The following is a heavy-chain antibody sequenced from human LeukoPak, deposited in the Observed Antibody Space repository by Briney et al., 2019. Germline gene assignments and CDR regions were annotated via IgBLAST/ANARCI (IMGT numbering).Heavy chain of an antibody. CDR1: GGTFSSYA. D-gene: IGHD1-26*01. CDR3: ARDRMALGARRAFDY. V-gene: IGHV1-69*13. J-gene: IGHJ4*02. Sequence: GASVKVSCKASGGTFSSYAISWVRQAPGQGLEWMGGIIPIFGTANYAQKFQGRVTITADESTSTAYMELSSLRSEDTAVYYCARDRMALGARRAFDYWGQGTLVTVSS. CDR2: IIPIFGTA.